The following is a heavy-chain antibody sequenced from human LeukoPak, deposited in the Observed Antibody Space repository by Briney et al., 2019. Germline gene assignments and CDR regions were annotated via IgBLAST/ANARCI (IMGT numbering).Heavy chain of an antibody. D-gene: IGHD3-16*01. V-gene: IGHV3-21*01. J-gene: IGHJ4*02. CDR3: ARDYGPNYFDY. Sequence: GGSLRLSCAASGFTFSSYSMNWVCQAPGKGLEWVSSISSSSSYIYYADSVKGRFTISRDNAKNSLYLQMNSLRAEDTAVYYCARDYGPNYFDYWGQGTLVTVSS. CDR2: ISSSSSYI. CDR1: GFTFSSYS.